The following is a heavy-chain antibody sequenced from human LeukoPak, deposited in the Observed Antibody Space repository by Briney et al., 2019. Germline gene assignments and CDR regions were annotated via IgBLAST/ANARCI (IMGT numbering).Heavy chain of an antibody. Sequence: GGSLRLSCAASKLTFSNYWMNWVCQAPGKGLEWVVNIRQDGTERSYVDSVKGRFTISRDNAKNTLFLQMNSLRAEDTAVYYCARDLSLTMVRGVIDWGQGTLVTVSS. CDR3: ARDLSLTMVRGVID. CDR2: IRQDGTER. V-gene: IGHV3-7*01. J-gene: IGHJ4*02. CDR1: KLTFSNYW. D-gene: IGHD3-10*01.